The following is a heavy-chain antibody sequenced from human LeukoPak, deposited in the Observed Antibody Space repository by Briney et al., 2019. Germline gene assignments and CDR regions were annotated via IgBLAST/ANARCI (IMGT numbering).Heavy chain of an antibody. D-gene: IGHD3-9*01. CDR3: AKDGADILTGYNYFDY. J-gene: IGHJ4*02. V-gene: IGHV3-30*18. CDR1: GFTFSSYG. Sequence: GRSLRLSCAASGFTFSSYGMHWVRQAPGKRLEWVAVISYDGSNKYYADSVKGRFTISRDNSKNTLYLQMNSLRAEDTAVYYCAKDGADILTGYNYFDYWGQGTLVTVSS. CDR2: ISYDGSNK.